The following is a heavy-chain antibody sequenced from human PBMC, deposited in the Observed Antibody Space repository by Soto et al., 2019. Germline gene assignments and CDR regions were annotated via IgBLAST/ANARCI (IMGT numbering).Heavy chain of an antibody. D-gene: IGHD6-6*01. V-gene: IGHV1-8*01. CDR2: MNPNSGNT. CDR3: ARDHSSSSGVLYYYMDV. J-gene: IGHJ6*03. Sequence: ASVKVSCKASGYTFTSYDINWVRQATGQGLEWMGWMNPNSGNTGYAQKFQGRVTMTRNTSISTAYMELSSLRSEDTAAYYCARDHSSSSGVLYYYMDVWGKGTTVTVSS. CDR1: GYTFTSYD.